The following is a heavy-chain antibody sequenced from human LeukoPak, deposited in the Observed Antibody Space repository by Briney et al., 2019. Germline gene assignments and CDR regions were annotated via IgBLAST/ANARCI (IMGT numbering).Heavy chain of an antibody. J-gene: IGHJ6*03. CDR2: ISGSGGST. D-gene: IGHD3-3*01. CDR1: GFTFSSYA. CDR3: AKTRTIFGVVGYMDV. V-gene: IGHV3-23*01. Sequence: PGGSLRLSCAGSGFTFSSYAMSWVRQAPGKGLEWVSAISGSGGSTYYADSVKGRFTISRDNSKNTLDLQMNSLRGDDTAVYYCAKTRTIFGVVGYMDVWGKGTTVTVSS.